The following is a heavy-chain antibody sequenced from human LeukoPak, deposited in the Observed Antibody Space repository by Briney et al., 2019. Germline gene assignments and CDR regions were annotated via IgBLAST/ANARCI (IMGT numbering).Heavy chain of an antibody. V-gene: IGHV6-1*01. CDR2: TYYRSKLYY. D-gene: IGHD3-16*01. Sequence: SQTLSLTCAISGDSVSSNSVAWSWIRQSRSRGIEWLGRTYYRSKLYYNYAVSVKSRITINPDTSKDQCSLQLNSVTPEDTAAYYCASSHDGGPLFDYWGQGTLVTVSS. CDR3: ASSHDGGPLFDY. CDR1: GDSVSSNSVA. J-gene: IGHJ4*02.